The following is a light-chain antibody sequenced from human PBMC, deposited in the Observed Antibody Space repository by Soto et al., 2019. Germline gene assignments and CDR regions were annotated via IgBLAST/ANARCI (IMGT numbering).Light chain of an antibody. V-gene: IGKV3-15*01. J-gene: IGKJ2*01. CDR2: GAY. CDR1: QIVRST. Sequence: EIVMTQSQATLSLSPGEGPTLSCRAIQIVRSTLAWYQQKPGQAPRLLIYGAYIRATGIPARISGSGSGTEFTLTISSLQSEDFAVYYCQQYNNWPYTFGQGTKLEIK. CDR3: QQYNNWPYT.